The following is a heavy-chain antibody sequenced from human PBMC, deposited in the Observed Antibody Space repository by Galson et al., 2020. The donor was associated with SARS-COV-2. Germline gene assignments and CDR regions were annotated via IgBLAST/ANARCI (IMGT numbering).Heavy chain of an antibody. CDR1: GFTFSSYA. J-gene: IGHJ4*02. D-gene: IGHD6-25*01. CDR3: ARSPGSYFDY. CDR2: ISYDGSNK. Sequence: GGSLRLSCAPSGFTFSSYAMHWVRQAPGKGLEWVAVISYDGSNKYYADSVKGRFTISRDNSKNTLYLQMNSLRAEDTAVYYGARSPGSYFDYWGQGTLVTVSS. V-gene: IGHV3-30*04.